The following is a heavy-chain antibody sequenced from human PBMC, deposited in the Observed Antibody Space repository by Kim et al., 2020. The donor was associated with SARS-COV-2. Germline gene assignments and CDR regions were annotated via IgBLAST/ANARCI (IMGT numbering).Heavy chain of an antibody. V-gene: IGHV4-34*01. J-gene: IGHJ4*02. Sequence: PSLKSRVTIAVDTSRNQFSLKLSSVTAADTAVYYGARGRIQLWLSGGIDYWGQGTLVTVSS. CDR3: ARGRIQLWLSGGIDY. D-gene: IGHD5-18*01.